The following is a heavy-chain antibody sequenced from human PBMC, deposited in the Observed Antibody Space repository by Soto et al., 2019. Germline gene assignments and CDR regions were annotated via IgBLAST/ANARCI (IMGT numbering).Heavy chain of an antibody. CDR2: LSSDGNDQ. D-gene: IGHD1-7*01. J-gene: IGHJ5*02. CDR3: ARGTGNNWNYVWFDP. V-gene: IGHV3-30*03. Sequence: QVQLVESGGDLVQPGRSLRLSCAASGFTFSSYGMHWVRQAPGKGLEWVAGLSSDGNDQLYADSVKGRLTISRDNPKNTEDLQMDSLRVEDTAVYYCARGTGNNWNYVWFDPWGKGTLVTVS. CDR1: GFTFSSYG.